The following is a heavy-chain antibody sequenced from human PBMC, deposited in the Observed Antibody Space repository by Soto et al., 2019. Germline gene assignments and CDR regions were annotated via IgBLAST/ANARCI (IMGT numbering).Heavy chain of an antibody. D-gene: IGHD2-2*02. CDR2: IYYSGST. J-gene: IGHJ6*02. V-gene: IGHV4-59*01. CDR3: ARDVRDCSSTSCYKDYYYGMDV. Sequence: SETLSLTCTVSGGSISSYYWSWIRQPPGKGLEWIGYIYYSGSTNYNPSLKSRVTISVDTSKNQFSLKLSSVTAADTAVYYCARDVRDCSSTSCYKDYYYGMDVWGQGTTVTAP. CDR1: GGSISSYY.